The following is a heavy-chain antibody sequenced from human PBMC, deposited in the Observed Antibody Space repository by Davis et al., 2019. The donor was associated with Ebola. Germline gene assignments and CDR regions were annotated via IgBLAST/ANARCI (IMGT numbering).Heavy chain of an antibody. D-gene: IGHD3-10*01. CDR1: GGSISSYY. CDR2: IYYSGST. CDR3: AREGIYYGSGSYRTKYYYYGMDV. Sequence: MPSETLSLTCTVSGGSISSYYWSWIRQHPGKGLEWIGYIYYSGSTYYNPSLKSRVTISVDTSKNQFSLKLSSVTAADTAVYYCAREGIYYGSGSYRTKYYYYGMDVWGQGTTVTVSS. V-gene: IGHV4-59*12. J-gene: IGHJ6*02.